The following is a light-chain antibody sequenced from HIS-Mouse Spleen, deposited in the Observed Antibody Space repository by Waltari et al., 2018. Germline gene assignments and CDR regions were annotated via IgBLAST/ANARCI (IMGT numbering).Light chain of an antibody. CDR3: YSTDSSGNHRV. CDR1: ALPKKY. J-gene: IGLJ2*01. V-gene: IGLV3-10*01. Sequence: SYELTQPPPVPVSPGQTARLACSGDALPKKYAYWYQQKSGQAPVLVLYEDSKRPPGVPVRFSGSSSGTMATLNISGAQVEDEADYYCYSTDSSGNHRVFGGGTKLTVL. CDR2: EDS.